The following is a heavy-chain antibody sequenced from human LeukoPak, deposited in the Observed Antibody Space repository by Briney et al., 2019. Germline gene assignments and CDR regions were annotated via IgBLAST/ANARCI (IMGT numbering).Heavy chain of an antibody. CDR3: ARVSSLWSFDY. CDR2: ISPDGSRT. CDR1: GFTFSTHW. D-gene: IGHD3-10*01. J-gene: IGHJ4*02. Sequence: GGSLRLSCAASGFTFSTHWMHWVRQTPGKGLVWVSRISPDGSRTAYADSVKGRFTISRDNARDTLYLQLNSLGAEDTAVYYCARVSSLWSFDYWGQGNLVTVSS. V-gene: IGHV3-74*01.